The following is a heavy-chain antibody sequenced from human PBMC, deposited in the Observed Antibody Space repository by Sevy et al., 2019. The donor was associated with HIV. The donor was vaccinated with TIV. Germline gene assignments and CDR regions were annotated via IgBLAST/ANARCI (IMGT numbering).Heavy chain of an antibody. D-gene: IGHD2-2*01. V-gene: IGHV3-74*01. CDR2: INSDGSTT. J-gene: IGHJ4*02. CDR3: ARTEGSNSPRHFDY. CDR1: GFTLSTYW. Sequence: GGSLRLSCAASGFTLSTYWMHWVRQVPGKGLVWVSRINSDGSTTTYADSVKGRFTISRDNAKNTLFLQMNSLRADDTAVYSCARTEGSNSPRHFDYWGQGTLVTVSS.